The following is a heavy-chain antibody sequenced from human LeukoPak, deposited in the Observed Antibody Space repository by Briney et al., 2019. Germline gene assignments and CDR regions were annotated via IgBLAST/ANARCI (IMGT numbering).Heavy chain of an antibody. J-gene: IGHJ3*02. CDR2: ISAYNGNT. CDR3: ARASTGLDAFDI. D-gene: IGHD1-1*01. Sequence: GASVKVSCKASGYTFTGYYMHWVRQAPGQGLEWMGWISAYNGNTNYAQKLQGRVTMTTDTSTSTAYMELRSLRSDDTAVYYCARASTGLDAFDIWGQGTMVTVSS. V-gene: IGHV1-18*04. CDR1: GYTFTGYY.